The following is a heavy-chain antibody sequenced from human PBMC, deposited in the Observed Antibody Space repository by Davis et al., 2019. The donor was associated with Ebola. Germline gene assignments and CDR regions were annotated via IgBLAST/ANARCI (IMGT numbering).Heavy chain of an antibody. D-gene: IGHD6-13*01. V-gene: IGHV3-30*04. CDR3: AKGLYSSSWFFDY. J-gene: IGHJ4*02. Sequence: GESLKISCAASGFTFSSYAMHWVRQAPGKGLEWVAVISYDGSNKYYADSVKGRFTISRDNSKNTLYLQMNSLRAEDTAVYYCAKGLYSSSWFFDYWGQGTLVTVSS. CDR1: GFTFSSYA. CDR2: ISYDGSNK.